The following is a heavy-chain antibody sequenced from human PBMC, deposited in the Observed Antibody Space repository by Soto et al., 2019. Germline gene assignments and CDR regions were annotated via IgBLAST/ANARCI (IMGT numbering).Heavy chain of an antibody. D-gene: IGHD5-12*01. CDR3: ARDKADIVANYYYGMDV. V-gene: IGHV3-66*01. Sequence: GGSLRLSCAASGFTVSSKYMSWVLQAPGKGLEWVSLIQSGGPTYYADSVKGRFTISRDTSENTLHLQMDSLRAEDTAVYYCARDKADIVANYYYGMDVWGQGTTVTVSS. J-gene: IGHJ6*02. CDR1: GFTVSSKY. CDR2: IQSGGPT.